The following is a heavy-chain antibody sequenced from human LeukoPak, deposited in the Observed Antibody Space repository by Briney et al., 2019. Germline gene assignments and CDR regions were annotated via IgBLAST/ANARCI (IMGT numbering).Heavy chain of an antibody. D-gene: IGHD1-26*01. V-gene: IGHV3-11*01. Sequence: PGGSLRLSCAASGFTFSDYNMRWIRQAPGKGLEWVSSISRSGSTKYYADSVKGRFTISRDNAKNSLFLQMNSLRAEDTAVYYCAKDDSGSYYPYYYYMDVWGKGTTVTISS. CDR2: ISRSGSTK. CDR1: GFTFSDYN. J-gene: IGHJ6*03. CDR3: AKDDSGSYYPYYYYMDV.